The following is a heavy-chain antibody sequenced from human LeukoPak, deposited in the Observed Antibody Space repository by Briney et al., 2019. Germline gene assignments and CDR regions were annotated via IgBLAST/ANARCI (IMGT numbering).Heavy chain of an antibody. CDR2: ISYDGSNK. CDR3: ARDLRYCSSTSCPRGFDY. Sequence: GGSLRLSCAASGFTFSSYAMHGVRQAPGKGLEWVAVISYDGSNKYYADSVKGRFTISRDNSKNTLYLQMNSLRAEDTAVYYCARDLRYCSSTSCPRGFDYWGQGTLVTVSS. CDR1: GFTFSSYA. J-gene: IGHJ4*02. V-gene: IGHV3-30*04. D-gene: IGHD2-2*01.